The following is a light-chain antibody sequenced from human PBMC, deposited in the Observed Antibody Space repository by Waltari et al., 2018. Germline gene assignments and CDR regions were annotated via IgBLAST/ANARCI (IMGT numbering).Light chain of an antibody. CDR3: QQHVTSPLT. J-gene: IGKJ4*02. CDR1: QSVNSGY. V-gene: IGKV3-20*01. CDR2: STS. Sequence: SPGERATISCRASQSVNSGYFAWYQQKPGQAPRLLIYSTSTRATGIPDRFSGSGSGTDFTLTISRLVPEDFAVYYCQQHVTSPLTFGAGTKVEIK.